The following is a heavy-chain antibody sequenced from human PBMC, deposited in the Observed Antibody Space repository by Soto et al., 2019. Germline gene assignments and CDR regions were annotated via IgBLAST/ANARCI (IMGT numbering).Heavy chain of an antibody. CDR3: ARDVSLTDLFMIRSGAFDI. Sequence: PSENPSLTCTVSGGSISSYYWSWMRQPPGKGLEWIGYIYYSGSTNYNPSLKSRVTISVDTSKNQFSLKLSSVTAADTAVYYCARDVSLTDLFMIRSGAFDIWGQVTMVTVS. V-gene: IGHV4-59*01. J-gene: IGHJ3*02. CDR1: GGSISSYY. CDR2: IYYSGST. D-gene: IGHD3-16*01.